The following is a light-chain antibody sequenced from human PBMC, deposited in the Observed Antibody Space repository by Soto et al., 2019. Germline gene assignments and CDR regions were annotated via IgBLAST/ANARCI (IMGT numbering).Light chain of an antibody. CDR1: QSVSSSY. J-gene: IGKJ1*01. CDR2: GAS. Sequence: ELVLTQSPGTLSLSPGERATLSCRASQSVSSSYLAWYQQKPGQAPRRLIYGASSRATGIPDRFSGSGSGTDFTLTISKLEPEDFAVYYCQQDGSSPRTFGQGTKVEIK. V-gene: IGKV3-20*01. CDR3: QQDGSSPRT.